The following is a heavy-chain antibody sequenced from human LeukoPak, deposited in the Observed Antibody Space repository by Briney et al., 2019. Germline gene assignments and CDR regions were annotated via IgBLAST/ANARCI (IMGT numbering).Heavy chain of an antibody. CDR2: VSSNSLAT. J-gene: IGHJ4*02. Sequence: PGGSLRLSCAASGFIFSINEMNWVRQAPGRGLEWISYVSSNSLATYDADSVSGRFTISRDNAKNTLFLHMSSLRVEDTAIYYCARGAVAAPFDSWGQGTLVTVSS. D-gene: IGHD6-19*01. V-gene: IGHV3-48*03. CDR3: ARGAVAAPFDS. CDR1: GFIFSINE.